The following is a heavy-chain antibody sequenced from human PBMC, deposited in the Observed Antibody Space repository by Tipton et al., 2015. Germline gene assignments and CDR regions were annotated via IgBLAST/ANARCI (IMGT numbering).Heavy chain of an antibody. Sequence: QLVQSGAEVKKPGESLRISCKASGYTFTNYWIGWVRQMPGKGLEWMGIIYPGDSQTRYNPSFQGQVTIPADKSISTAYLHWSSLKASDTAMYYCARHVSFYYDTHGSDALDIWAQGTMVTVSS. J-gene: IGHJ3*02. V-gene: IGHV5-51*01. CDR2: IYPGDSQT. CDR3: ARHVSFYYDTHGSDALDI. CDR1: GYTFTNYW. D-gene: IGHD3-22*01.